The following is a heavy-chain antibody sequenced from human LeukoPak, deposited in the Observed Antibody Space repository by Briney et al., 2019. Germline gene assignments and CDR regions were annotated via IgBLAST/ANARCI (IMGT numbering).Heavy chain of an antibody. J-gene: IGHJ4*02. V-gene: IGHV3-11*01. CDR1: GFTFSDYY. CDR2: IRSSGRPV. D-gene: IGHD5-12*01. CDR3: ARGGGYDSFDY. Sequence: GGSLRLSCAASGFTFSDYYISWIRQAPGKGLEWISYIRSSGRPVDQADSVKGRITISRDNAKSSLYLQMNSLRADDTAVYYFARGGGYDSFDYWGQGTQVTVSS.